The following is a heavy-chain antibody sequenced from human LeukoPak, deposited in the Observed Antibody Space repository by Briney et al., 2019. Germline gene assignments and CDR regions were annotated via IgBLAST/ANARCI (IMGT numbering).Heavy chain of an antibody. CDR2: IYYSGST. Sequence: KPSETLSLTCTVSGGSISSSSYYWGWIRQPPGKGLEWIGSIYYSGSTYYNPSLKSRVTISVDTSKNQFSLKLSSVTAADTAVYYCASPLVEELAVANYYCYMDVWGKGTTVTVSS. D-gene: IGHD6-19*01. CDR1: GGSISSSSYY. J-gene: IGHJ6*03. V-gene: IGHV4-39*01. CDR3: ASPLVEELAVANYYCYMDV.